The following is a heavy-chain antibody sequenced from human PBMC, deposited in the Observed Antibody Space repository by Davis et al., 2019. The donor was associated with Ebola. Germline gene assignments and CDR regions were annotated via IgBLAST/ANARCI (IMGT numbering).Heavy chain of an antibody. CDR1: GGSISSSSYY. V-gene: IGHV4-39*01. J-gene: IGHJ4*02. Sequence: PSETLSLTCTVSGGSISSSSYYWGWIRQPPGKGLEWIGSIYYSGSTYYNPSLKSRVTISVDTSKNQFSLKLSSVTAADTAVYYCARHVLGATSLFDYWGQGTLVTVSS. D-gene: IGHD1-26*01. CDR2: IYYSGST. CDR3: ARHVLGATSLFDY.